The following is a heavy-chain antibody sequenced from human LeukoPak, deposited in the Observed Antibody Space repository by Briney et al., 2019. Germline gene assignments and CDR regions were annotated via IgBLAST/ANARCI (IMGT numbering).Heavy chain of an antibody. V-gene: IGHV3-7*01. J-gene: IGHJ5*02. CDR2: IKPDGSAQ. CDR3: ANGGTYSSGP. Sequence: GGSLRLSCAASGFTFSNSWMSWVRQAPGKGLEWVATIKPDGSAQYYVDSVKGRFTTSRDNAKNSLFLQINSLRAKDTAVYYCANGGTYSSGPWGQGTLVTVSS. CDR1: GFTFSNSW. D-gene: IGHD3-22*01.